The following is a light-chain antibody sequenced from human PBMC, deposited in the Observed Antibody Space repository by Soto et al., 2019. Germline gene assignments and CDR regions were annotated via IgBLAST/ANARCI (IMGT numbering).Light chain of an antibody. CDR3: QSYDSSLSAYV. Sequence: QSALTQPPSVSGAPGQRVTISCTGSSSNIGAGYDVNWYQQLPGVAPKLLIYDNINRPSGVTDRISGSKSGTSASLAITGLQAEDEADYYCQSYDSSLSAYVFGTGTKVTVL. V-gene: IGLV1-40*01. J-gene: IGLJ1*01. CDR2: DNI. CDR1: SSNIGAGYD.